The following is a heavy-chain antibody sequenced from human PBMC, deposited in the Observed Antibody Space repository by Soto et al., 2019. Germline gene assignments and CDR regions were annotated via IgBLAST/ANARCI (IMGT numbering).Heavy chain of an antibody. Sequence: GGSLRLSCAASGFTFSSYGMHWVRQAPGKGLEWVAVIWYDGSNKYYADSVKGRFTISRDNSKDTLYLQMNSLRAEDTAVYYCARCPGNRYYMDFWGQGPTVTVSS. CDR2: IWYDGSNK. CDR1: GFTFSSYG. CDR3: ARCPGNRYYMDF. J-gene: IGHJ6*03. D-gene: IGHD3-10*01. V-gene: IGHV3-33*01.